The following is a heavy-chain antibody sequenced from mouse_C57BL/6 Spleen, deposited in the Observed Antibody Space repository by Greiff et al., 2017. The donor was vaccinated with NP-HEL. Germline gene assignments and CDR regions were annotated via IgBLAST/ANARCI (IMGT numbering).Heavy chain of an antibody. D-gene: IGHD1-1*01. V-gene: IGHV5-4*03. J-gene: IGHJ1*03. Sequence: EVMLVESGGGLVKPGGSLKLSCAASGFTFSSYAMSWVRQTPEKRLEWVATISDGGSYTYYPDNVKGRFTISRDTAKNNLYLQMSHLKSEDTARYYCARSGSSYGYFDVWGTGTTVTVSS. CDR2: ISDGGSYT. CDR1: GFTFSSYA. CDR3: ARSGSSYGYFDV.